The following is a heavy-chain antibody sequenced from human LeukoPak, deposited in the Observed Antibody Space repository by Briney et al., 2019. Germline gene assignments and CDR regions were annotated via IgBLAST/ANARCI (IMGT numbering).Heavy chain of an antibody. CDR2: IYYSGST. D-gene: IGHD6-19*01. CDR3: ARHSYSSGWYSDY. CDR1: GGSISSSSYY. J-gene: IGHJ4*02. V-gene: IGHV4-39*01. Sequence: SETLSLTCTVSGGSISSSSYYWGWIRQPPGKGLEWIGSIYYSGSTYYNPSLKSRVTISVDTSKNQFSLKLSSATAADTAVYYCARHSYSSGWYSDYWGQGTLVTVSS.